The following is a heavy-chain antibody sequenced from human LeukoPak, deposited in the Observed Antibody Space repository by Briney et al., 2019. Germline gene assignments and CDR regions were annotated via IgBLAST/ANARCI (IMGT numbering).Heavy chain of an antibody. J-gene: IGHJ4*02. V-gene: IGHV3-48*01. CDR3: ARDLAVAGPDY. D-gene: IGHD6-19*01. CDR2: ISSSSSTI. CDR1: GFTFSSYS. Sequence: PGGSLRPSCAASGFTFSSYSMNWVRQAPGKGLEWVSYISSSSSTIYYADSVKGRFTISRDNAKNSLYLQMNSLRAEDTAVYYCARDLAVAGPDYWGQGTLVTVSS.